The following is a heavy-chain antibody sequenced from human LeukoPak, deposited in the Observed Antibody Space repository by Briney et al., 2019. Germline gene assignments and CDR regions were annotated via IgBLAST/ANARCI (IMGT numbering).Heavy chain of an antibody. D-gene: IGHD3-10*01. CDR1: GFTFSDYS. V-gene: IGHV3-7*01. J-gene: IGHJ4*02. CDR2: VNQDGTEK. Sequence: TGGSLRLSCAASGFTFSDYSMNWVRQAPGKGLEWVANVNQDGTEKYYVDSVKGRFNISRDNAKNSLYLHMNSLRAEDTAVYYCARSKAGGYWGQGTLVIVST. CDR3: ARSKAGGY.